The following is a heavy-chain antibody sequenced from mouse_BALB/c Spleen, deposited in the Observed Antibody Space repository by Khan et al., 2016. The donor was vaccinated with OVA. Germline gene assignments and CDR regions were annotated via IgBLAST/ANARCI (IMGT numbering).Heavy chain of an antibody. CDR1: GFSLTDYA. Sequence: QVQLKESGPGLVAPSQSLSITCTVSGFSLTDYAVSWIRQPPGKGLEWLGVIWAGGSKYYYSVLKSRLSISKDNSRSPVFLHMNSLQTDDTAMYYCAKDPPYYAMDYWGQGTSVTVSS. J-gene: IGHJ4*01. CDR3: AKDPPYYAMDY. V-gene: IGHV2-6-5*01. CDR2: IWAGGSK.